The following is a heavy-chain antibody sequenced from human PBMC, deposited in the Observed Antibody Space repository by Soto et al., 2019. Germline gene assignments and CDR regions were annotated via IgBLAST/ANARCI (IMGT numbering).Heavy chain of an antibody. CDR3: ARTSRRQPEDWFDP. V-gene: IGHV4-30-4*01. CDR2: IYYSGST. D-gene: IGHD6-13*01. CDR1: GGSISSGDYY. Sequence: PSETLSLTCTVSGGSISSGDYYWSWIRQPPGKGLEWIGYIYYSGSTYYNPSLKSRVTISVDTSKNQFSLKLSSVTAADTAVYYCARTSRRQPEDWFDPWGQGTLVTVS. J-gene: IGHJ5*02.